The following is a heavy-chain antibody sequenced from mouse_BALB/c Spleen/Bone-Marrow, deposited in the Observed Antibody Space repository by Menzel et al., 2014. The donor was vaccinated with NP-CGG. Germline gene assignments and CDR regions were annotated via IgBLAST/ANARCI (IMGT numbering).Heavy chain of an antibody. Sequence: EVMLVESGGGLVQPGGSLNLSCAASGFTFSSYTMSWVRQTPEKRLEWAAYISNGGGSTYYPDTVKCRFITSRDNAKNTLYLQMSSLKSEDTAMYYCARGGYYFDYWGQGPPLTVPS. V-gene: IGHV5-12-2*01. CDR3: ARGGYYFDY. CDR2: ISNGGGST. J-gene: IGHJ2*01. CDR1: GFTFSSYT.